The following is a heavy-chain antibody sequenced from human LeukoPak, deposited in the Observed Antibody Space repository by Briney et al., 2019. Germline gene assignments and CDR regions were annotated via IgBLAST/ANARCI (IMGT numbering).Heavy chain of an antibody. CDR1: GGSISSYY. J-gene: IGHJ4*02. V-gene: IGHV4-4*07. D-gene: IGHD3-22*01. Sequence: SETLSLTCTVSGGSISSYYWSWIRQPAGKGLEWSGRIDTSGSTNYNPSLKSRVTMSVDTSKNQFSLKLSSVTAADTAVYYCARDSRHYYDSSGYYTRWGQGTLVTVSS. CDR3: ARDSRHYYDSSGYYTR. CDR2: IDTSGST.